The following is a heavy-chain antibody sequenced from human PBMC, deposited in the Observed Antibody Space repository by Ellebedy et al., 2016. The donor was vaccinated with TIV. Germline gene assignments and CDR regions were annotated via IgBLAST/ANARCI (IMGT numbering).Heavy chain of an antibody. V-gene: IGHV1-46*01. J-gene: IGHJ4*02. Sequence: ASVKVSCKASGYTFTTYHMHWVRQAPGQGPEWMGIINPSGGSTSCAQKFQGRVTMTRDTSTSTVYMELSSLRSEDTAVYYCARGVSYGLEYWGQGTLVTVSS. CDR2: INPSGGST. CDR3: ARGVSYGLEY. CDR1: GYTFTTYH. D-gene: IGHD5-18*01.